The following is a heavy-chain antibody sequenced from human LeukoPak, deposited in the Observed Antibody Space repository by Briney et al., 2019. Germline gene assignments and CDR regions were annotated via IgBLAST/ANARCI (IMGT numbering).Heavy chain of an antibody. CDR3: ARGLLSGSYDY. CDR1: GGTFSSYT. V-gene: IGHV1-69*02. J-gene: IGHJ4*02. D-gene: IGHD1-26*01. CDR2: IIPILGIA. Sequence: ASVKVSCKASGGTFSSYTISWVRQAPGQGLEWMGRIIPILGIANYAQKFQGRVTITADKSTSTAYMELSSLRSEDTAVYYCARGLLSGSYDYWGQGTLVTVSS.